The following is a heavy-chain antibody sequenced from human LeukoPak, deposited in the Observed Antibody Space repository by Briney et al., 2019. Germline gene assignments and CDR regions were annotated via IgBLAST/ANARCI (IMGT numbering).Heavy chain of an antibody. CDR1: GFTFDDCA. CDR2: ISGDGGST. D-gene: IGHD3-10*01. J-gene: IGHJ4*02. V-gene: IGHV3-43*02. CDR3: AKVSLKGYHYGYYYDY. Sequence: AGSLTLTCAASGFTFDDCAMHWVRQAPGQGMELVSIISGDGGSTIYADSVKGRFTISRDNSKNSLYLRMNSLRTEVTALYYCAKVSLKGYHYGYYYDYGGQGTLVTVSS.